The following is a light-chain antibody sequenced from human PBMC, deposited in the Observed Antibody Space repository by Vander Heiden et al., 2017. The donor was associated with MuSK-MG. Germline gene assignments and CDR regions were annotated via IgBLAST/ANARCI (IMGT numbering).Light chain of an antibody. V-gene: IGLV1-44*01. CDR1: SSNIGSNT. CDR2: SNN. J-gene: IGLJ2*01. Sequence: QSVLTQPPSASGTPGQRVTISCSGSSSNIGSNTVNWYQQLPGTAPKLLIYSNNQRPSGVPDRFSGSKSGTSASLDISGLQSEDEADYYCAEWDDSLNGVVLGGGTKLTVL. CDR3: AEWDDSLNGVV.